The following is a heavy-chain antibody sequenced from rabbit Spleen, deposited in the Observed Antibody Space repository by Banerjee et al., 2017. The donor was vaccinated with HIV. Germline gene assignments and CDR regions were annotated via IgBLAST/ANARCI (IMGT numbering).Heavy chain of an antibody. D-gene: IGHD1-1*01. J-gene: IGHJ4*01. CDR3: ARGAYDSSVGYYDGYYFNL. Sequence: QSLEESGGGLVKPEGSLTLTCKASGVSFSDKDVMCWVRQTPGKGLEWIGYIDPVFGITYYASWVNGRFTISRSTSLNTVDLKMTSLTAADTATYFCARGAYDSSVGYYDGYYFNLWGQAPSSPS. CDR2: IDPVFGIT. CDR1: GVSFSDKDV. V-gene: IGHV1S43*01.